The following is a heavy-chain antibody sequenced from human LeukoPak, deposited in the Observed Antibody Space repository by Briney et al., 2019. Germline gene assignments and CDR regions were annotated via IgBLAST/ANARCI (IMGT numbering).Heavy chain of an antibody. CDR2: ISGSGGRT. CDR3: AKDEWELRGNFDY. CDR1: GFTFSNYA. D-gene: IGHD1-26*01. J-gene: IGHJ4*02. V-gene: IGHV3-23*01. Sequence: GGSLRLSCAASGFTFSNYAMSWVRQAPGKGLEWVSGISGSGGRTYYADSVKGRFTISRDNSKNTLYLQMDSLRAEDTAVYYCAKDEWELRGNFDYWGQGTLVTVSS.